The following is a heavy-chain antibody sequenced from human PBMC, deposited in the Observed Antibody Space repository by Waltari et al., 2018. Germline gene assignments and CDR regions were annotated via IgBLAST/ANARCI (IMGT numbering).Heavy chain of an antibody. Sequence: EVQLVESGGDLVQPGGSLRLSCAASGFTFSRYWMSWVRQTPGKGLEWVANITYDGRPKYYADSVKCRFTTSRDNAKNSVYLQMHSLRVEDTAMYYCAKSRGFEYWGQGALVTVSS. CDR1: GFTFSRYW. J-gene: IGHJ4*02. D-gene: IGHD2-2*01. CDR2: ITYDGRPK. CDR3: AKSRGFEY. V-gene: IGHV3-7*01.